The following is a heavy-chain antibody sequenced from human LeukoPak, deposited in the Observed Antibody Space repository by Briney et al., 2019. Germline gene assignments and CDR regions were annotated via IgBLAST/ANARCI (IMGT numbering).Heavy chain of an antibody. Sequence: SETLSLTCTVSGDSISSGGLYWSWIRQHPGKGLEWIGYIYYSGSTYYNPSLKSRVTISVERSKNQFSLKLRSVTAADTAVYYCARVLYGSGSPYYYYGVDVWGQGTTVTVSS. V-gene: IGHV4-31*03. CDR1: GDSISSGGLY. CDR2: IYYSGST. D-gene: IGHD3-10*01. CDR3: ARVLYGSGSPYYYYGVDV. J-gene: IGHJ6*02.